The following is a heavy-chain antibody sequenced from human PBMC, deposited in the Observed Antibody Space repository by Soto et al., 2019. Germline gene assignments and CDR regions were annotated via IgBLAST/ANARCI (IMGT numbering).Heavy chain of an antibody. CDR1: GFTFSSYA. J-gene: IGHJ5*02. CDR2: ISGSGGST. D-gene: IGHD6-19*01. CDR3: ANDNKWLVVRWLDP. V-gene: IGHV3-23*01. Sequence: PGGSLRLSCAASGFTFSSYAMSWVRQAPGKGLEWVSAISGSGGSTYYADSVKGRFTISSDNSKNTLYLQMNSLSAEDTAVYYCANDNKWLVVRWLDPWGHGILVHV.